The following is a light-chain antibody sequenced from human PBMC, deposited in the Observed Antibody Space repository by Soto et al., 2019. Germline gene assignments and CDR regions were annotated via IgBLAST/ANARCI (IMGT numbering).Light chain of an antibody. CDR1: QSVSNY. V-gene: IGKV3-15*01. CDR3: QQYGSSPYT. CDR2: GAS. J-gene: IGKJ3*01. Sequence: EIVLTQSPATLSLSPGERATLSCRASQSVSNYLAWYQQKPGQAPRLLIYGASTRATGIPARFSGSGSGTEFTLTISSLQSEDYAIYYCQQYGSSPYTFGPGTKGDIK.